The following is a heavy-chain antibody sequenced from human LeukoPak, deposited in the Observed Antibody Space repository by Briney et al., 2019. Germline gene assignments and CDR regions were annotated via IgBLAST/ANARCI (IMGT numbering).Heavy chain of an antibody. CDR3: GRSLWFGELSDYYYYMDV. D-gene: IGHD3-10*01. J-gene: IGHJ6*03. Sequence: GGSLRLSCAASGFTFSSYWMNWVRQAPGKGLEWVSYISSSSSTIYYADSVKGRFTISRDNAKNSLYLQMNSLRAEDTAVYYCGRSLWFGELSDYYYYMDVWGKGTTVTVSS. CDR1: GFTFSSYW. CDR2: ISSSSSTI. V-gene: IGHV3-48*01.